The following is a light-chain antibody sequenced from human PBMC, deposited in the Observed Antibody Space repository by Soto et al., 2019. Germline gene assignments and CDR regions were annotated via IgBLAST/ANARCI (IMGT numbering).Light chain of an antibody. V-gene: IGKV1-27*01. J-gene: IGKJ1*01. CDR2: AAS. CDR1: QGISNF. Sequence: DIQMTQSPSSLAASVGDSVTITCRASQGISNFLAWYQQKPGTVPKLLIYAASTLHAGVPSRFSGSRSGTDFTLTISSLQPEDVATYYCQKYDGAPWTFGQGTKVEI. CDR3: QKYDGAPWT.